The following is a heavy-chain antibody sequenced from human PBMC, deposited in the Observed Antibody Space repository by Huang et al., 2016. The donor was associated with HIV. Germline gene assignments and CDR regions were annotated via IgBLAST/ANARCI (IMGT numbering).Heavy chain of an antibody. CDR3: ARLIGSPSFYYGFDV. CDR1: GYRFRSNW. J-gene: IGHJ6*02. Sequence: EVQLVQSGAEVKKPGESLKISCKGSGYRFRSNWIGWVRQMPGKGLEWMGTIYPGDSDTRYSPSFQGQVTISADKSINTAYLQWSSLKASDTAMYYCARLIGSPSFYYGFDVWGQGTTVTVSS. V-gene: IGHV5-51*01. D-gene: IGHD3-10*01. CDR2: IYPGDSDT.